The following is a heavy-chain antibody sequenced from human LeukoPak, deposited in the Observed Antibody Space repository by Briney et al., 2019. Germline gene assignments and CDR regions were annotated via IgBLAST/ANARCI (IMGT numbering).Heavy chain of an antibody. CDR2: IYYSGST. CDR3: ASAAAGSTEYFQH. CDR1: GGSISSGDYY. Sequence: PSETLSLTCTVSGGSISSGDYYWSWIRQPPGKGLEWIGYIYYSGSTNYNPSLKSRVTISVDTSKNQFSLKLSSVTAADTAVYYCASAAAGSTEYFQHWGQGTLVTVSS. V-gene: IGHV4-61*08. J-gene: IGHJ1*01. D-gene: IGHD6-13*01.